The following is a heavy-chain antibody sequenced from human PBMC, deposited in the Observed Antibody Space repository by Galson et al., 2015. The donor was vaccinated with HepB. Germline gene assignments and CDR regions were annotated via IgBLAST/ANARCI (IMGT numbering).Heavy chain of an antibody. Sequence: SLRLSCAASGFTFSSYWMSWVRQAPGKGLEWVANIKQDGSDKYYVASVKGRFTISRDNARNSLYLQMNSLRDGDTAVYYCVRGGSYYGSWGQGTLVTVSS. D-gene: IGHD3-10*01. V-gene: IGHV3-7*03. CDR2: IKQDGSDK. CDR3: VRGGSYYGS. CDR1: GFTFSSYW. J-gene: IGHJ5*02.